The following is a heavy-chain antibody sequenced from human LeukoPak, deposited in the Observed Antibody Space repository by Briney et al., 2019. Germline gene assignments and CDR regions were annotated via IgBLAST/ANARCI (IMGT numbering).Heavy chain of an antibody. J-gene: IGHJ5*02. CDR1: GYTFTSYG. Sequence: RASVKVSRKASGYTFTSYGISWVRQAPGQGLEGMGWISAYNGNTNYAQKPQGRVTMTTDTSTSTAYMELRSLRSDDTAVYYCARGGITMVRGQGWFDPWGQGALVTVSS. D-gene: IGHD3-10*01. CDR2: ISAYNGNT. CDR3: ARGGITMVRGQGWFDP. V-gene: IGHV1-18*01.